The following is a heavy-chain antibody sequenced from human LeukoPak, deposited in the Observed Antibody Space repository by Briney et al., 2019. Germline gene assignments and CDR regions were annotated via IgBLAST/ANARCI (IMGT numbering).Heavy chain of an antibody. Sequence: GGSLRLSCAASGFTFSGSAMHWVRQAPSKGLEWVAFIRYDGSNKYYADSVKGRFTISRDNSKNTLYLQMNSLRAEDTAVYYCAKDPLYWGQGTLVTVSS. CDR2: IRYDGSNK. CDR1: GFTFSGSA. V-gene: IGHV3-30*02. J-gene: IGHJ4*02. CDR3: AKDPLY.